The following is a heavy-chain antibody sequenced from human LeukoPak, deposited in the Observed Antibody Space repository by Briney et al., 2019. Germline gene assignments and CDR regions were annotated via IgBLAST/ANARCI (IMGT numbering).Heavy chain of an antibody. J-gene: IGHJ4*02. CDR1: GFTFTNAW. Sequence: GGSLRLSCAASGFTFTNAWMNWVRQAPGKGLEWVANIKQDGSEKYYVDSVKGRFTIPRDNAKNSLYLQMNSLRAEDTAVYYCASRRFLEWLSSPFDYWGQGTLVTVSS. D-gene: IGHD3-3*01. CDR2: IKQDGSEK. V-gene: IGHV3-7*01. CDR3: ASRRFLEWLSSPFDY.